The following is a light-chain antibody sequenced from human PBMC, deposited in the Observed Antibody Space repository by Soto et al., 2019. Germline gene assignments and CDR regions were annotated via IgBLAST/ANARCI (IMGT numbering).Light chain of an antibody. CDR2: EVS. Sequence: ALTQPPSVSGSPGQSVTISCTGTSSDVGSYNRVSWYQQPPGTAPKVMIYEVSNRPSGVPDRFSGSKSGNTASLTISGLQAEDEADYYCSLYTSSSTYVFGTGTKVTVL. J-gene: IGLJ1*01. V-gene: IGLV2-18*01. CDR1: SSDVGSYNR. CDR3: SLYTSSSTYV.